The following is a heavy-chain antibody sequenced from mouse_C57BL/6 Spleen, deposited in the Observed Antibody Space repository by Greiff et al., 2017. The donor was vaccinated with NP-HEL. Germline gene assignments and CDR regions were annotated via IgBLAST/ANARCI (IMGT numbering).Heavy chain of an antibody. Sequence: QVQLKQSGPELVKPGASVKLSCKASGYTFTSYDINWVKQRPGQGLEWIGWIYPRDGSTKYNEKFKGKATLTVDTSSSTAYMELHSLTSEDSAVYFCARSGLGGYNYAMDYWGQGTSVTVSS. V-gene: IGHV1-85*01. CDR3: ARSGLGGYNYAMDY. J-gene: IGHJ4*01. CDR1: GYTFTSYD. CDR2: IYPRDGST. D-gene: IGHD2-2*01.